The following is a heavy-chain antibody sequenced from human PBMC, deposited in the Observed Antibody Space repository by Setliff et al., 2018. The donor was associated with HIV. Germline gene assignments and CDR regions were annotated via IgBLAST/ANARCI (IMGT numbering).Heavy chain of an antibody. V-gene: IGHV1-8*03. J-gene: IGHJ4*02. D-gene: IGHD3-22*01. CDR2: MNPNSGNT. CDR1: GYTFTSYD. Sequence: ASVKVSCKASGYTFTSYDINWVRQATGQGLEWMAWMNPNSGNTGYTQKFQGRVTITRNTSITTAYMELSSLRSEDTAVYYCARDHRPNYSDNSGAPGYWGQGTLVTVSS. CDR3: ARDHRPNYSDNSGAPGY.